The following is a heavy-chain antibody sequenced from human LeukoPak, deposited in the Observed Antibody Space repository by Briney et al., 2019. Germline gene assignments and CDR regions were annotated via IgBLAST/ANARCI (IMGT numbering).Heavy chain of an antibody. CDR2: IYTSGST. Sequence: SETLSLTCTVSGGSISSYYWSWIRQPAGTGLEWIGRIYTSGSTNYNPSLKSRVTMSVDTSKNQFSLKLSSVTAADTAVYYCAVTGMATILSFFDYWGQGTLVTVSS. J-gene: IGHJ4*02. CDR1: GGSISSYY. V-gene: IGHV4-4*07. CDR3: AVTGMATILSFFDY. D-gene: IGHD5-12*01.